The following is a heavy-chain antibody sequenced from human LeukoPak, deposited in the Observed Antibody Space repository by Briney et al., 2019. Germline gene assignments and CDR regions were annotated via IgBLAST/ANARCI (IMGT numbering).Heavy chain of an antibody. D-gene: IGHD3-10*01. J-gene: IGHJ4*02. CDR1: EITFANYA. V-gene: IGHV3-23*01. CDR3: AKGYFGETLHGPPDY. Sequence: GGSLRLSCAASEITFANYAMSWVRQAPGKGLEWVSSISASGSLTYYADSVKGRFTISRDNSKSILFLQMNSLTVEDTAVYFWAKGYFGETLHGPPDYWGQGPLVTVSS. CDR2: ISASGSLT.